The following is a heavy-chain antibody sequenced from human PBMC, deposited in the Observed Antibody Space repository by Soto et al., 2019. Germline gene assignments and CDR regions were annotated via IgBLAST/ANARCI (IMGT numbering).Heavy chain of an antibody. CDR2: ISPILGIA. CDR1: GGTFSSYT. D-gene: IGHD3-22*01. CDR3: ARDSVVD. Sequence: QVQLVQSGAEVKKPGSSVKVSCKASGGTFSSYTITWVRQAPGQGLELMGRISPILGIANYALKFEGRVTITADKSTSTADMELSRLRSDDSAVYYCARDSVVDWGQGTLVTVSS. J-gene: IGHJ4*02. V-gene: IGHV1-69*08.